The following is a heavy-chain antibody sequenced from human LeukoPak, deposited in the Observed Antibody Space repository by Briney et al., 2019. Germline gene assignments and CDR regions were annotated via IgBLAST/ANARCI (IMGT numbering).Heavy chain of an antibody. CDR3: ARGGYDSSGYQPYYYYYYMDV. D-gene: IGHD3-22*01. J-gene: IGHJ6*03. CDR2: IYYSGST. CDR1: GGSFSGYY. V-gene: IGHV4-34*01. Sequence: PSETLSLTCAVYGGSFSGYYWGWIRQPPGKGLEWIGSIYYSGSTYYNPSLKSRVTISVDTSKNQFSLKLSSVTAADTAVYYCARGGYDSSGYQPYYYYYYMDVWGKGTTVTISS.